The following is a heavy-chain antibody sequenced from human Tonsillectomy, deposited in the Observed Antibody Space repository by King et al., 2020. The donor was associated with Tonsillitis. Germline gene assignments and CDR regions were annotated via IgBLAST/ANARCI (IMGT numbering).Heavy chain of an antibody. CDR2: ISAHNGNT. J-gene: IGHJ6*02. D-gene: IGHD2/OR15-2a*01. V-gene: IGHV1-18*04. CDR3: ARGPYFTETAYFYGMDV. Sequence: QLVQSGTEVKKPGASVKVSCKASGYTFTSHGITWVRQAPGQGLEWMGWISAHNGNTHFAQKLQGRVTMTTDTSTSTAHMDLRSLRSDDTAVYYCARGPYFTETAYFYGMDVWGQGTTVTVSS. CDR1: GYTFTSHG.